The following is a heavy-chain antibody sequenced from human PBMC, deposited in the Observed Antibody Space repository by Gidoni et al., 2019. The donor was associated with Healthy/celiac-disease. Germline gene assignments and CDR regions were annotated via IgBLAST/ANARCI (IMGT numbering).Heavy chain of an antibody. Sequence: STNYNPSLKSRVTISVDTSKNQFSLKLSSVTAADTAVYYCARESGWSPYYFDYWGQGTLVTVSS. V-gene: IGHV4-61*02. J-gene: IGHJ4*02. D-gene: IGHD6-19*01. CDR2: ST. CDR3: ARESGWSPYYFDY.